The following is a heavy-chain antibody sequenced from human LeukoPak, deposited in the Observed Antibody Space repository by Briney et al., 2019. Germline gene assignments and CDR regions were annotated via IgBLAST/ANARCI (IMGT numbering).Heavy chain of an antibody. CDR3: TSLYSSGWWP. D-gene: IGHD6-19*01. V-gene: IGHV3-73*01. Sequence: GGSLRLSCAASGFTFSGSAMPWVRQASGKGLEWVGRIRSNANSYATAYAASVKGRVTISRDDSKNTAYLQMNSLKTEDTAVYYCTSLYSSGWWPGGQGTLVTVSS. J-gene: IGHJ4*02. CDR1: GFTFSGSA. CDR2: IRSNANSYAT.